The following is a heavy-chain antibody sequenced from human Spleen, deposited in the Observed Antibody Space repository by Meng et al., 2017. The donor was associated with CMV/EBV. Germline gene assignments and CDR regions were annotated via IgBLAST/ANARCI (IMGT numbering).Heavy chain of an antibody. CDR1: GASISSYY. CDR2: IYYSGGA. Sequence: SETLSLTCTVSGASISSYYWSWIRQPPGKGLEWIGYIYYSGGANYIPSLKSRVTISVDTSKNQCSLKLSSVTAADTAVYYCARFSAAGAYYLGMDVWGQGTTVTVSS. J-gene: IGHJ6*02. V-gene: IGHV4-59*01. D-gene: IGHD6-13*01. CDR3: ARFSAAGAYYLGMDV.